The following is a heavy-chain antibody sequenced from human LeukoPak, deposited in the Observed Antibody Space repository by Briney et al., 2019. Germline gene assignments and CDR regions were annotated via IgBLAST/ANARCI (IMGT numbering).Heavy chain of an antibody. D-gene: IGHD4-17*01. Sequence: SQRLSPAYPLSGGSVGGRCYCSGWIRQHPGKGLEWIGYIYYSGSTYYNPSLKSRLTISVDTSKNQFSLKLSPVTAAATAVYYRARRPSYGDRYSYYRLYVWGQGSTVTVSS. CDR3: ARRPSYGDRYSYYRLYV. CDR1: GGSVGGRCYC. V-gene: IGHV4-31*03. CDR2: IYYSGST. J-gene: IGHJ6*01.